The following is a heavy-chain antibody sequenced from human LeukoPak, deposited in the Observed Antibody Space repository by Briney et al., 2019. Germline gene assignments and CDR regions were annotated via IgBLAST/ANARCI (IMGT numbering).Heavy chain of an antibody. V-gene: IGHV4-34*01. CDR3: ARGKHDFWSGYYSFFDY. CDR1: GGSFSGYY. CDR2: INHSGST. D-gene: IGHD3-3*01. Sequence: SETLSLTCAVYGGSFSGYYWSWIRQPPGKGLEWIGEINHSGSTNYNPSLKSRVTISVDTSKNQFSLKLSSVTAADTAVYYCARGKHDFWSGYYSFFDYWGQGTLVTVSS. J-gene: IGHJ4*02.